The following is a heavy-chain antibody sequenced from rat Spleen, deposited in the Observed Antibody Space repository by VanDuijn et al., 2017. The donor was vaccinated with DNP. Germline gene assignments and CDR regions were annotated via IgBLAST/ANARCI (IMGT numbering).Heavy chain of an antibody. CDR1: GYSITSNY. CDR3: ARWSRYFDY. CDR2: ISYSGST. Sequence: EVQFQESGPGLVKSSQSLSLTCSDTGYSITSNYWAWIRKFPGNKMEYIGHISYSGSTNYNPSLKSRFSITRDTSKNQFFLQLNSVTTEDTATYYCARWSRYFDYWGQGVMVTVSS. V-gene: IGHV3-1*01. J-gene: IGHJ2*01.